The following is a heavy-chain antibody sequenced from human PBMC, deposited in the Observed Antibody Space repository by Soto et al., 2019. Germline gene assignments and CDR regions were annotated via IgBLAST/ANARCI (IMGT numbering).Heavy chain of an antibody. Sequence: PGGSLLISCATSVFTFSSYAMHWVRQAPGKGLELVAVISYDGSNKYYADSVKGRFTISIDNSKNTLYLQMNSLRAEDTAVYYCARDLAALGARNYYYYYGMDVWGQGTTVTVSS. CDR3: ARDLAALGARNYYYYYGMDV. V-gene: IGHV3-30-3*01. CDR1: VFTFSSYA. D-gene: IGHD1-26*01. J-gene: IGHJ6*01. CDR2: ISYDGSNK.